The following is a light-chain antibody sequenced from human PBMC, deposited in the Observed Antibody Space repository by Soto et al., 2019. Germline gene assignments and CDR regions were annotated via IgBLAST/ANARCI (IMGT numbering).Light chain of an antibody. V-gene: IGKV1-5*01. CDR3: QQYNNYWT. J-gene: IGKJ1*01. Sequence: DIQMTQSPSTLSASVGDRVNITCRASQRISNWLAWYQQKPGKAPNLLIYDASSLEIGVPSRFSGSGSGTEFTLTISSLQPDDFGTYYCQQYNNYWTFGQGTKVEIK. CDR2: DAS. CDR1: QRISNW.